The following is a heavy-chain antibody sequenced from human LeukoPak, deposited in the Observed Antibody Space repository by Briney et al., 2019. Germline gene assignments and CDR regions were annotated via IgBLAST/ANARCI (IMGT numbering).Heavy chain of an antibody. Sequence: PSETLSLTCTVSGGSISSGGYYWSWIRQHPGKGPEWIGYIYYSGSTYYNPSLKSRVTISVDTSKNQFSLKLSSVTAADTAVYYCARGRRDIVVVPATNWFDPWGQGTLVTVSS. CDR1: GGSISSGGYY. CDR2: IYYSGST. V-gene: IGHV4-31*03. D-gene: IGHD2-2*01. CDR3: ARGRRDIVVVPATNWFDP. J-gene: IGHJ5*02.